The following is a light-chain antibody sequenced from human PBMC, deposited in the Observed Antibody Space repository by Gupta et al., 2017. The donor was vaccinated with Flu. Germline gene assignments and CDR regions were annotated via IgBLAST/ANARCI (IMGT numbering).Light chain of an antibody. CDR1: SSNIGAGYD. J-gene: IGLJ1*01. V-gene: IGLV1-40*01. CDR2: GNS. Sequence: QSVLTQPPSVSGAPGQRVTISCTGGSSNIGAGYDVHWYQQLPGTAPKLVIYGNSNRPSGVPDRFSGSKPATSASLAITGLKAEDEADFYCQSYDDSRIAYVFGTGTKVTVL. CDR3: QSYDDSRIAYV.